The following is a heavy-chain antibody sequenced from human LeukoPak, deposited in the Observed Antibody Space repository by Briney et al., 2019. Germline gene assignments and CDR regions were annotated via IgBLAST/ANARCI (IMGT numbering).Heavy chain of an antibody. Sequence: GASVKVSCKASGGTFSSYAISWVRQAPGQGLEWMGRIIPILGIANYAQKFQGRVTITADKSTSTAYMELSSLRSEDTAVYYCAGPPYDSTDYYYMDVWGKGTTVTVSS. CDR2: IIPILGIA. CDR3: AGPPYDSTDYYYMDV. CDR1: GGTFSSYA. V-gene: IGHV1-69*04. D-gene: IGHD5-12*01. J-gene: IGHJ6*03.